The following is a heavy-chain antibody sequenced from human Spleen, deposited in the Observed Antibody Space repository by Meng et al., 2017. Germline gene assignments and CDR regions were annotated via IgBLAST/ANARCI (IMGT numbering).Heavy chain of an antibody. Sequence: QLQLQESGSGLVRPSQILSLTCAVSGGSITTGRHAWGWIRQPPGKALEWIAYIYDSGNTYSNPSLKSRVTISLDRSTNQFSLKLRSVTAADTAVYYCAREVASPPYNWFDPWGQGTLVTVSS. J-gene: IGHJ5*02. CDR1: GGSITTGRHA. V-gene: IGHV4-30-2*01. CDR3: AREVASPPYNWFDP. CDR2: IYDSGNT. D-gene: IGHD2-15*01.